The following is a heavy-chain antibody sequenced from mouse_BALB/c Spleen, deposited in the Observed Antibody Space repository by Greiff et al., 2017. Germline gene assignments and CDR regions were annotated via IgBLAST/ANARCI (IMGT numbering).Heavy chain of an antibody. D-gene: IGHD1-1*01. CDR3: TRMDYYVSSYDAWFAY. Sequence: VQLQQSGAELVKPGASVKLSCKASGYTFTSYYMYWVKQRPGQGLEWIGEINPSNGGTNFNEKFKSKATLTVDKSSSTAYMQLSSLTSEDSAVYYCTRMDYYVSSYDAWFAYWGQGTLVTVSA. J-gene: IGHJ3*01. CDR1: GYTFTSYY. V-gene: IGHV1S81*02. CDR2: INPSNGGT.